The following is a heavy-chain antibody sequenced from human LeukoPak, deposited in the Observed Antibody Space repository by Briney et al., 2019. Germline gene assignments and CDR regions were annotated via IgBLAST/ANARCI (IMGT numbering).Heavy chain of an antibody. J-gene: IGHJ4*02. D-gene: IGHD3-16*02. CDR1: GFIFSTAW. Sequence: PGGSLRLSCAASGFIFSTAWMSWVRQAPGKGLEWVGRIKSKTDGGTTDYAAPVKGRFTIYRDDSKNKVYLQMNNMKNEDTGVYYCSTDNLDYDYVWGTYREVNYFDYWGQGTLVTVSS. CDR2: IKSKTDGGTT. CDR3: STDNLDYDYVWGTYREVNYFDY. V-gene: IGHV3-15*01.